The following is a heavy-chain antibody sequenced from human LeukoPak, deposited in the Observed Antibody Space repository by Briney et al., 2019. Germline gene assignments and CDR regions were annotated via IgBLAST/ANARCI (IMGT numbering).Heavy chain of an antibody. J-gene: IGHJ5*02. CDR2: IYGGGDT. CDR1: GFTVPDNY. Sequence: GGSLRLSCAASGFTVPDNYMNWVRQSSGKGLEWVSVIYGGGDTNYADSVKGRFIISRDTSKNTVYLQMNSLRAEDTAVYYCARDPGITAASGWFDPWGQGTLVTVSS. CDR3: ARDPGITAASGWFDP. V-gene: IGHV3-53*01. D-gene: IGHD6-13*01.